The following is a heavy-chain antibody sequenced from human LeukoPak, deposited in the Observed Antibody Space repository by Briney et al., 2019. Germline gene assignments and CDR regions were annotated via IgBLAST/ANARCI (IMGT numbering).Heavy chain of an antibody. CDR1: GLSFRTYA. Sequence: GGSLRLSCAASGLSFRTYAMNWVRQAPGKGLEWVSSISSSSSYIYYADSVKGRFTISRDNAKNSLYLQMYSLRAEDTAVYYCARDGGATSPGDFDYWGQGTLVTVSS. J-gene: IGHJ4*02. D-gene: IGHD1-26*01. CDR3: ARDGGATSPGDFDY. CDR2: ISSSSSYI. V-gene: IGHV3-21*01.